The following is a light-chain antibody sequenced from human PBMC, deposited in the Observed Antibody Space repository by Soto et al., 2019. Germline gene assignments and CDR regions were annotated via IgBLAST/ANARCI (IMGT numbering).Light chain of an antibody. V-gene: IGKV3-11*01. CDR2: DAS. Sequence: EIVLTQSPATLSLSPGERATLSCRASQSVSSLLAWYQQKPGQAPRLLIYDASNRATGIPARFSGSGSGTDFNLTISSLEPEDFAIYYCHQRSNWPPSFGHGTTVDI. J-gene: IGKJ3*01. CDR1: QSVSSL. CDR3: HQRSNWPPS.